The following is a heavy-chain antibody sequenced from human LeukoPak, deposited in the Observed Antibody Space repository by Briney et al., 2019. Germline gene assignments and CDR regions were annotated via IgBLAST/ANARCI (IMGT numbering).Heavy chain of an antibody. Sequence: RSGGSLRLSCAASGFTFSSYAMHWVRQAPGKGLEWVAVISYDGSNKYYADSAKGRFTISRDNSKNTLYLQMNSLRAEDTAVYYCATNYYDSSGYYYVPYYWGQGTLVTVSS. CDR2: ISYDGSNK. CDR3: ATNYYDSSGYYYVPYY. J-gene: IGHJ4*02. CDR1: GFTFSSYA. D-gene: IGHD3-22*01. V-gene: IGHV3-30*04.